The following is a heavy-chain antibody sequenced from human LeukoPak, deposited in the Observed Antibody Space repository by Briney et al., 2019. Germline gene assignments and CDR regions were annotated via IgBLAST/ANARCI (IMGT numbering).Heavy chain of an antibody. CDR3: ARFDSSSWYYYYYGMDV. J-gene: IGHJ6*02. Sequence: SETLSLTCAVYGGCFSGYYWSWIRQPPGKGLEWIGEINHSGSTNYNPSLKSRVTISVDTSKNQFSLKLSSVTAADTAVYYCARFDSSSWYYYYYGMDVWGQGTTVTVSS. CDR1: GGCFSGYY. D-gene: IGHD6-13*01. CDR2: INHSGST. V-gene: IGHV4-34*01.